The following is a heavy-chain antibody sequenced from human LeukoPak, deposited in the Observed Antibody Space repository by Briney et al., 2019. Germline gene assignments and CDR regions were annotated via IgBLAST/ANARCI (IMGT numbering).Heavy chain of an antibody. CDR2: IYISGRT. J-gene: IGHJ4*02. V-gene: IGHV4-4*07. Sequence: SETLSLTCTVSGGSISSYYWSWIRQPAGKGLEWIGRIYISGRTNYNPSLKSRVTISVDTSKNQFSLKLSSVTAADTAVYYCASLSSPPPWGAPIDYWGQGTLVTVSS. CDR1: GGSISSYY. CDR3: ASLSSPPPWGAPIDY. D-gene: IGHD6-13*01.